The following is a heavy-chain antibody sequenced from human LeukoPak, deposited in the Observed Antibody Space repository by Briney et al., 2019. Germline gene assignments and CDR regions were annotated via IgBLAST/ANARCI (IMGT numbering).Heavy chain of an antibody. CDR1: GGSISSGGYS. CDR3: ARARYYDSSGYSALDI. Sequence: SQTLSLTCAVSGGSISSGGYSWSWIRQPPGKGLEWIGYIYYSGSANYNPSLKSRVTMSVDTSKNQFSLKLSSVIAADTAVYYCARARYYDSSGYSALDIWGQGTMVTVSS. V-gene: IGHV4-61*08. D-gene: IGHD3-22*01. CDR2: IYYSGSA. J-gene: IGHJ3*02.